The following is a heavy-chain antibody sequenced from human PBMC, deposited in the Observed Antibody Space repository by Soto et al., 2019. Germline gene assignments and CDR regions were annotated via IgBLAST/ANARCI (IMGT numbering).Heavy chain of an antibody. V-gene: IGHV3-30*18. CDR3: AKDHTTRIAVDWFDP. Sequence: GGTLRLSCAASGFTFSSYGMHWVRQAPGKGLEWVAVISYDGSNKYYADSVKGRFTISRDNSKNTLYLQMNSLRAEDTAVYYCAKDHTTRIAVDWFDPWGQGTLVTVSS. J-gene: IGHJ5*02. CDR1: GFTFSSYG. CDR2: ISYDGSNK. D-gene: IGHD6-19*01.